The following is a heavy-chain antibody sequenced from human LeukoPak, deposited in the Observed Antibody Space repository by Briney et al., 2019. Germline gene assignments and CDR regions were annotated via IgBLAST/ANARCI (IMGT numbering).Heavy chain of an antibody. D-gene: IGHD4-17*01. CDR2: INSDGSST. Sequence: QSGGSLRLSCAASGFTFSSYWMRWVRQAPGKGLVWVSRINSDGSSTSYADSVKGRFTISRDNAKNTLYLQMNSLRAEDTAVYYCARDRGRDYGDFNDAFDIWGQGTMVTVSS. J-gene: IGHJ3*02. CDR3: ARDRGRDYGDFNDAFDI. CDR1: GFTFSSYW. V-gene: IGHV3-74*01.